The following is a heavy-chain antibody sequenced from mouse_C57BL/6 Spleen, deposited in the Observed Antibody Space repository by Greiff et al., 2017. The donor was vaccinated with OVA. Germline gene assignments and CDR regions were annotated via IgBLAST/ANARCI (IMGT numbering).Heavy chain of an antibody. CDR1: GYTFTSYW. J-gene: IGHJ2*01. V-gene: IGHV1-53*01. D-gene: IGHD1-1*01. CDR3: STITTGVASGDY. Sequence: QVQLQQPGTELVKPGASVKLSCKASGYTFTSYWMHWVKQWPGQGLEWIGNINPSNGGTNYNEKFKGKATLTVDKSSSTAYMQLSSLTSEDSAVYYYSTITTGVASGDYWGQGTTLTVSS. CDR2: INPSNGGT.